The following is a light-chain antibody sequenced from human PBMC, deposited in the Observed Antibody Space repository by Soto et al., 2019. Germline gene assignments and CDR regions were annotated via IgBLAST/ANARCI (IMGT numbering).Light chain of an antibody. J-gene: IGKJ2*01. CDR3: QHCFTVPYT. V-gene: IGKV1-33*01. Sequence: DIQMTQSPSSLSASAGDRITITCQASQDISNRLNWYHQKPGKAPNLLIYDASNLAAGVPSGFSGSGSGTDFTFTISSLQPEDIGTYYCQHCFTVPYTFGQGTNVDIK. CDR1: QDISNR. CDR2: DAS.